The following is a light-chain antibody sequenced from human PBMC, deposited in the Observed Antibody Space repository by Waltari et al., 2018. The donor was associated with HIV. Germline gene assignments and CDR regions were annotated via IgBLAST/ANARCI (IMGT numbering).Light chain of an antibody. Sequence: QSALTQPASVSGSPGPSITISCTGTSSHFGFYGSISWYQQVPGKVPKVIIYEVTRRPSGVSNRFSGSKSGHTASLIISGLQAEDEGDYFCTSYTANDTLLFGGGTKVTVL. CDR1: SSHFGFYGS. CDR2: EVT. V-gene: IGLV2-14*01. J-gene: IGLJ2*01. CDR3: TSYTANDTLL.